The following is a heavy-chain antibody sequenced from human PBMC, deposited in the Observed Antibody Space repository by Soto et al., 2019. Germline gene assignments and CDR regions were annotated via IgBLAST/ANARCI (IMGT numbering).Heavy chain of an antibody. D-gene: IGHD4-17*01. V-gene: IGHV4-31*03. CDR3: ATVRWELHDAFDI. J-gene: IGHJ3*02. CDR2: IYHSGMT. CDR1: GGSISNGGYY. Sequence: QVQLQESGPGLVKPSQTLSLTCTVSGGSISNGGYYWSWIRQHPGRGLEWIGYIYHSGMTFSNPSLQSRVAISIDTSENQFSLKLSSVTAADTAVYYCATVRWELHDAFDIWGHGTMVSVSS.